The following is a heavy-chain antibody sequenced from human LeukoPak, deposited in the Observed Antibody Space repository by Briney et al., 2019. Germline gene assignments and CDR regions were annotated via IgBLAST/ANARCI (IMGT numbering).Heavy chain of an antibody. CDR2: ISSSSSTI. J-gene: IGHJ4*02. CDR1: GFTFSSYS. CDR3: ARDFWSGYPPGY. V-gene: IGHV3-48*01. Sequence: GGSLRLSCAASGFTFSSYSMNWVRQAPGKGLEWVSYISSSSSTIDYADSVKGRFTISRDNAKNSLYLQMNSLRAEDTAVYYCARDFWSGYPPGYWGQGTLVTVSS. D-gene: IGHD3-3*01.